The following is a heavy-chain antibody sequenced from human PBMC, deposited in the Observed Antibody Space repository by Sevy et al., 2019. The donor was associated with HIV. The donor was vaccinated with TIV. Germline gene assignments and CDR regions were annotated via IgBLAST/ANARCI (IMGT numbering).Heavy chain of an antibody. CDR1: GFTFSSYA. V-gene: IGHV3-30-3*01. CDR2: ISYDGSKK. D-gene: IGHD3-22*01. Sequence: GGSLRLSCAASGFTFSSYAMHWVRQAPAKGLEWVGYISYDGSKKFYADSVRGRFTISRDSSGNTLFLQMNSLRAEDTAVYYCARDNENYYDSRGYRYLFDYWGQGTLVTVSS. J-gene: IGHJ4*02. CDR3: ARDNENYYDSRGYRYLFDY.